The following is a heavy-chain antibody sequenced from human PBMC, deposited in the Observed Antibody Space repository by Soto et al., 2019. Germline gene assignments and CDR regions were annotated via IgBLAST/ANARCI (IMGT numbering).Heavy chain of an antibody. D-gene: IGHD2-15*01. Sequence: QLQLQESGPGLVKPSETLSLTCTVSGGSISSSSYYWGWIRQPPGKGLEWIGSIYYSGSTYYNPSLKSRVTISVDTSKNQFSLKLSSVTAADTAVYCCARSGPATGWFDPWGQGTLVTVSS. J-gene: IGHJ5*02. CDR3: ARSGPATGWFDP. CDR1: GGSISSSSYY. V-gene: IGHV4-39*01. CDR2: IYYSGST.